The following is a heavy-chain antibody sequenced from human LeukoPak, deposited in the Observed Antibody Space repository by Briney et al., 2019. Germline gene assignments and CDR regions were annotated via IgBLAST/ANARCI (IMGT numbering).Heavy chain of an antibody. D-gene: IGHD6-13*01. Sequence: PSETLSLTCTVSGGSINSYYWSWIRQPPGKGLEWIGYIYYSGSTNYNPSLRSRVTVSVDTPNNQLSLKLSSVTAADTAVYYCARHGRQQPLDYWGQGTLVTVSS. CDR1: GGSINSYY. CDR2: IYYSGST. CDR3: ARHGRQQPLDY. V-gene: IGHV4-59*08. J-gene: IGHJ4*02.